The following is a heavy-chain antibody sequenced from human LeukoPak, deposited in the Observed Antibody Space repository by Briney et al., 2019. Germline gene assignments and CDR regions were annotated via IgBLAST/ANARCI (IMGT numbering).Heavy chain of an antibody. J-gene: IGHJ4*02. CDR3: ARGQALYYDILTGYPLFDY. CDR1: GGSISSYY. V-gene: IGHV4-59*01. Sequence: PSETLSLTCTVSGGSISSYYWSWIRQPPGKGLEWIGYIYYSGSTNYNPSLKSRVTISVDTSKNQFSLKLSSVTAADTAVYYCARGQALYYDILTGYPLFDYWSQGTLVTVSS. CDR2: IYYSGST. D-gene: IGHD3-9*01.